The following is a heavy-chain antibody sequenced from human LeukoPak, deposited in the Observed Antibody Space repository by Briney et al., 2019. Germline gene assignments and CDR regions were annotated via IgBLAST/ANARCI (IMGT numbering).Heavy chain of an antibody. V-gene: IGHV3-73*01. CDR1: GFTFSDSA. CDR3: TRDGGGSYNYFDY. CDR2: IRSKANNYAT. D-gene: IGHD1-26*01. Sequence: TGGSLRLSCAASGFTFSDSAMHWVRQASGRGLEWVGRIRSKANNYATAYTASVKGRFTISRDDSKNTAYLQMNSLKTEDTAVYYCTRDGGGSYNYFDYWGQGTLVTVSS. J-gene: IGHJ4*02.